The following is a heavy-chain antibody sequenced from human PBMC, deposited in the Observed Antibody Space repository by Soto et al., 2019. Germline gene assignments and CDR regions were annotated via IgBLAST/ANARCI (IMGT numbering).Heavy chain of an antibody. CDR2: TYYRSKWYN. D-gene: IGHD2-15*01. CDR1: GESVSRNSPA. CDR3: ARDHGGGWHCSGGSCYPFDAFDI. Sequence: QALSLSSAISGESVSRNSPAWNWIRQSPSRGLEWLGRTYYRSKWYNDYAVSVKSRITINPDTSKNQFSLQLNSVTPEDTAVYYCARDHGGGWHCSGGSCYPFDAFDIWGQGTMVTVSS. V-gene: IGHV6-1*01. J-gene: IGHJ3*02.